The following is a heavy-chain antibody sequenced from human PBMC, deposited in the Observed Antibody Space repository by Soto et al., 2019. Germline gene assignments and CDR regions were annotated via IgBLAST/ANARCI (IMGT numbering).Heavy chain of an antibody. CDR3: ATQPYYDSSGYYQGVDY. CDR2: FDPEDGET. Sequence: GASVKVSCKVSGYTLTELSMHWGRQAPGKGFEWMGGFDPEDGETIYAQKFQGRVTMTEDTSTDTAYMELSSLRSEDTAVYYCATQPYYDSSGYYQGVDYWGQGTLVTVSS. J-gene: IGHJ4*02. V-gene: IGHV1-24*01. D-gene: IGHD3-22*01. CDR1: GYTLTELS.